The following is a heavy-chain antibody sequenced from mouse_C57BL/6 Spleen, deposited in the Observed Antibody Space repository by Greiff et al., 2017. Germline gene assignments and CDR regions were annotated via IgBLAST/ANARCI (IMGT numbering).Heavy chain of an antibody. Sequence: VQLKQSGPELVKPGASVKISCKASGYAFSSSWMNWVKQRPGKGLEWIGRIYPGDGDTNYNGKFKGKATLTADKSSSTAYMQLSSLTSEDSAVYFCAREGYYDYVGDYFDYWGQGTTLTVSS. J-gene: IGHJ2*01. CDR1: GYAFSSSW. CDR3: AREGYYDYVGDYFDY. CDR2: IYPGDGDT. V-gene: IGHV1-82*01. D-gene: IGHD2-4*01.